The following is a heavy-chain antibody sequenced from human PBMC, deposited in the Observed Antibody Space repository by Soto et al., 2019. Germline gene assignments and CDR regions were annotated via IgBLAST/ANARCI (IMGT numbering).Heavy chain of an antibody. CDR3: PRHVDP. V-gene: IGHV4-59*08. Sequence: SETLSLTCTVSGASIGSDYWNWIRQPPGKGLEWIGYMYNGGRTNYNPSLKSRVTISVDTSKNQFSLKLSSVTAADTAVYYCPRHVDPWGQGTLVIVSS. CDR2: MYNGGRT. J-gene: IGHJ5*02. CDR1: GASIGSDY.